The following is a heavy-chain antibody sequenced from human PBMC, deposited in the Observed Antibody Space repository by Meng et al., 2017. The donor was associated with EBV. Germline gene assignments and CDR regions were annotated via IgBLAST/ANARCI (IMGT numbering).Heavy chain of an antibody. CDR3: AHRRDEYSSSWYGWFDP. V-gene: IGHV2-5*02. CDR1: GFSLSTSGVG. Sequence: QFPLKDSGPTLVTPTQTLTLTCTFSGFSLSTSGVGVGWIRQPPGKALEWLALIYWDDDKRYSPSLKSRLTITKDTSKNQVVLTMTNMDPVDTATYYCAHRRDEYSSSWYGWFDPWGQGTLVTVSS. D-gene: IGHD6-13*01. CDR2: IYWDDDK. J-gene: IGHJ5*02.